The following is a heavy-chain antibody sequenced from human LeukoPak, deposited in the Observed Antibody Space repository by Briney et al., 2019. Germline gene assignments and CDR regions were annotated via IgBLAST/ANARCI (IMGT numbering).Heavy chain of an antibody. CDR1: GFTISSNY. CDR3: ATDRFGEPTK. J-gene: IGHJ4*02. Sequence: PWGSLSLSCAASGFTISSNYMSGGRQAPGKGLEGGSVLYSGGSTYYADAVRGRVTISSDKTKKTLFLQMNSLKVEDTAVYYCATDRFGEPTKWGQGTLVTVSS. CDR2: LYSGGST. V-gene: IGHV3-53*01. D-gene: IGHD3-16*01.